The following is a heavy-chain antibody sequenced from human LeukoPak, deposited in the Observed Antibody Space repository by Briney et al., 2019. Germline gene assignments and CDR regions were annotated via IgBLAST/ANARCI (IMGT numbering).Heavy chain of an antibody. V-gene: IGHV3-9*01. CDR1: GFTFDDYA. Sequence: PGGSLRLSCAASGFTFDDYAMHWVRQAPGKGLEWVSGISWNSGSIGYADSVKGRFTISRDNAKNSLYLQMNSLRAEDTALYYCAKDIGWRATVAGTVGIGYWGQGTLVTVSS. J-gene: IGHJ4*02. D-gene: IGHD6-19*01. CDR2: ISWNSGSI. CDR3: AKDIGWRATVAGTVGIGY.